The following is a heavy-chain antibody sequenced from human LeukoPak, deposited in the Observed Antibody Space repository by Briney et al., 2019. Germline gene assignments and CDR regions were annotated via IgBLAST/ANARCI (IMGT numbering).Heavy chain of an antibody. CDR1: GGTFSSYA. CDR3: ARAKSGIAAAASFSPFDY. J-gene: IGHJ4*02. V-gene: IGHV1-69*13. Sequence: AASVKVSCKASGGTFSSYAISWVRQAPGQGLEWMGGIIPIFGTANYAQKFQGRVTITADESTSTAYMELSSLRSEDTAVYYCARAKSGIAAAASFSPFDYWGQGTLVTVSS. CDR2: IIPIFGTA. D-gene: IGHD6-13*01.